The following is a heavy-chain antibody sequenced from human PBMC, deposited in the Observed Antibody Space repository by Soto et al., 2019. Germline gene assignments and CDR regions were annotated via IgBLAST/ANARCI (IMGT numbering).Heavy chain of an antibody. D-gene: IGHD2-2*01. Sequence: SETLSLTFTVSGGSISSGGYYWSWIRQHPGKGLEWIGYIYYSGSTYYNPSLKSRVTISVDTSKNQFSLKLSSVTAADTAVYYCARGYCSSTSCHTTFDYWGQGTLVTVSS. V-gene: IGHV4-31*03. CDR3: ARGYCSSTSCHTTFDY. J-gene: IGHJ4*02. CDR1: GGSISSGGYY. CDR2: IYYSGST.